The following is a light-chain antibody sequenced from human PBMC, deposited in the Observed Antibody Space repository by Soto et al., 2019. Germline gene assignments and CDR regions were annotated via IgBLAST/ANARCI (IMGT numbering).Light chain of an antibody. J-gene: IGKJ2*01. CDR1: QSVSSSY. V-gene: IGKV3-20*01. CDR3: QQYGSLPYT. Sequence: EIVLTQSPGTLSLSPGERATLSCRASQSVSSSYLAWYQQKPGQAPRLLIYGASSRATGIPDRFSGSGSGTDFTLTISRLAPEDFAVYYCQQYGSLPYTFGQGTKLEIK. CDR2: GAS.